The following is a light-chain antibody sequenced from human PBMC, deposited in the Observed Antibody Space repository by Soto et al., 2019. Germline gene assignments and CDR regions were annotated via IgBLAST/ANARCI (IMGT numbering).Light chain of an antibody. CDR2: AAS. Sequence: DIQMTQSPSSLSASVGDRVTITCRASQSISSYLNWYQQKPGKAPKLLIYAASSLQSGVLSRFSGSGSGTDFALTISRLQPEDFATYSCQQSYSTPPFFGGGTKVEIK. J-gene: IGKJ4*01. CDR3: QQSYSTPPF. CDR1: QSISSY. V-gene: IGKV1-39*01.